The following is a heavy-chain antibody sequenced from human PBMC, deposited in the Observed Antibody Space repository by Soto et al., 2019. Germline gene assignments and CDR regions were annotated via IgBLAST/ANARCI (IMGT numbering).Heavy chain of an antibody. D-gene: IGHD3-16*01. CDR1: GFTVSSNY. CDR3: ARDPFGGDSDFDY. Sequence: GGSLRLSCAASGFTVSSNYINWVRQASGKGLEWISVIHSDGSTYYEDSVKGIFTISRDKSKNTIFLQMDSLRAEDTAVYYCARDPFGGDSDFDYWGQGT. V-gene: IGHV3-66*01. J-gene: IGHJ4*02. CDR2: IHSDGST.